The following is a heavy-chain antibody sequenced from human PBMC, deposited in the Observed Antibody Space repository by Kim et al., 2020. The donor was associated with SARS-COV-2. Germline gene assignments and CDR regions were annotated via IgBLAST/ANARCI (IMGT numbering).Heavy chain of an antibody. V-gene: IGHV3-23*01. D-gene: IGHD3-9*01. CDR3: VTSPTDSYNSDRTGFATFQH. CDR1: GFTFTNFA. J-gene: IGHJ1*01. CDR2: ISRTGENT. Sequence: GGSLRLSCAASGFTFTNFAMSWVRQAPGQGLEWVSGISRTGENTLYVDSVNGRFTISRDNSKNTLYLQMNSLRAEDTAVYYCVTSPTDSYNSDRTGFATFQHWGHGSLVTVSS.